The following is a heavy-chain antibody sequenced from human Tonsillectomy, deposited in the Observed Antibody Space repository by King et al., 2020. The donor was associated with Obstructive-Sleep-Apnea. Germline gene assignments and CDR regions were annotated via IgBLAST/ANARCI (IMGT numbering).Heavy chain of an antibody. CDR3: AKAGDIVVVPAAMMLPYYSYGMDV. V-gene: IGHV3-30*02. CDR2: IRKDGSNQ. D-gene: IGHD2-2*01. J-gene: IGHJ6*02. Sequence: VQLVESGGGVVQPGRSLRLSCAVSGFTFINYGMHWVRQAPGKGLEWVAFIRKDGSNQYYADSVKGRFTISRDNSKNTLYLQMNSLRAEDTAVYYCAKAGDIVVVPAAMMLPYYSYGMDVWGQGTTVTVSS. CDR1: GFTFINYG.